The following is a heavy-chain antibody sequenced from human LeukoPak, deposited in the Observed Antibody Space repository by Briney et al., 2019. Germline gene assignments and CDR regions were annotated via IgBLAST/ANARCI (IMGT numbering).Heavy chain of an antibody. V-gene: IGHV3-53*04. Sequence: GGSLRLSCAASGFTVSSNYMSWVRQAPGKGLEWVSVIYSGGSTYYADSVKGRFTISRHNSKNTLYPQMNSLRAEDTAVYYCARAPDTAMAPYFDYWGQGTLVTVSS. CDR2: IYSGGST. J-gene: IGHJ4*02. CDR1: GFTVSSNY. CDR3: ARAPDTAMAPYFDY. D-gene: IGHD5-18*01.